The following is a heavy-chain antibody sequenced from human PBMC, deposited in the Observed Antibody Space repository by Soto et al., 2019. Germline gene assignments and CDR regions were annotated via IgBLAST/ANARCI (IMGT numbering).Heavy chain of an antibody. CDR2: ISSSGSTI. Sequence: QVQLVESGGGLVKPGGSLRLSCAASGFAFSDPYMSWIRQAPGKGLEWISYISSSGSTIYYADSVKGRFTISRDNAKKSLYLQMDSLTADDTAVYYCARGGASLTPPFDYWGQGTQVTVSS. CDR3: ARGGASLTPPFDY. V-gene: IGHV3-11*01. J-gene: IGHJ4*02. D-gene: IGHD3-16*01. CDR1: GFAFSDPY.